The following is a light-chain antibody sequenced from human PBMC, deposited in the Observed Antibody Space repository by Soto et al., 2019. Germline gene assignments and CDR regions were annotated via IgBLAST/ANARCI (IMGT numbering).Light chain of an antibody. V-gene: IGLV2-8*01. CDR1: RRDGGGYNY. CDR3: SSYVGSAVFV. CDR2: EVT. J-gene: IGLJ1*01. Sequence: QSALTQPPSASGSPGQSVRISCTGTRRDGGGYNYVAWYQQHPGKAPQLMIYEVTKRPSGVPDRFSGSKSGNTAFLTVSGLQPGDEADYSCSSYVGSAVFVFGTGTKVTVL.